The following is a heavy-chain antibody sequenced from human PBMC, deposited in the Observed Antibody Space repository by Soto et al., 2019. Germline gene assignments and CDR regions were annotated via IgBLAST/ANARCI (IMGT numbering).Heavy chain of an antibody. D-gene: IGHD1-26*01. V-gene: IGHV1-2*02. CDR3: AKGGAIVAAGTRVYLYNAMDV. CDR2: INPNSGDT. CDR1: GYTFTGYY. J-gene: IGHJ6*02. Sequence: ASVKVSCKASGYTFTGYYVHWVRQSAGQGLEWMGWINPNSGDTYLAQRFQGRVTMNRDTSIGTAYMELRGLTSDDTAEYYCAKGGAIVAAGTRVYLYNAMDVWGQGTTVTVSS.